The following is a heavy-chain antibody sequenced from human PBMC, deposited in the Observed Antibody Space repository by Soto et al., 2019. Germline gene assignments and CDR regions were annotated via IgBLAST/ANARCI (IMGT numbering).Heavy chain of an antibody. CDR2: TYYRSEWYN. CDR3: AGVASFRGMDA. CDR1: GNSASSNSAA. Sequence: SQTLSLTCVISGNSASSNSAAWICIRHSPSRGLEWLGRTYYRSEWYNDYAVSVKSRITINPDTSKNQFSLHLDSVIPEDTAVYYCAGVASFRGMDAWGQGTPVTVSS. J-gene: IGHJ6*02. D-gene: IGHD2-21*01. V-gene: IGHV6-1*01.